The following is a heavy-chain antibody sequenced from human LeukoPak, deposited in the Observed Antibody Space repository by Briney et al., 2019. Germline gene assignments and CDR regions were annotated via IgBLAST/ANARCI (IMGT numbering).Heavy chain of an antibody. Sequence: ASVKVSCKAAGYTFTCYYMHWVRQAPGQGGEGRGWIKPNSGGTNNEQKLQGRGAITRDTSIRKDYMEMSRLRADETAVEYCGRSDHIVVVTADSVSVYWGQGTLVTVSS. CDR1: GYTFTCYY. V-gene: IGHV1-2*02. J-gene: IGHJ4*02. CDR3: GRSDHIVVVTADSVSVY. CDR2: IKPNSGGT. D-gene: IGHD2-21*02.